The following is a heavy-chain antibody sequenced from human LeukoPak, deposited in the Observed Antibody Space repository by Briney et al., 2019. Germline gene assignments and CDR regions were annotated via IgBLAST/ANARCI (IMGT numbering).Heavy chain of an antibody. CDR2: IYYSGST. CDR1: VGSISSYY. CDR3: ARSYYDFWSGYYNLFDY. Sequence: SETLSLTCTFSVGSISSYYWSWIRHPPGKGLEWMGYIYYSGSTNYNPSLKSRVTISVDTSKNQFSLKLSSVTAADTAVYYCARSYYDFWSGYYNLFDYWGQGTLVTVSS. V-gene: IGHV4-59*01. J-gene: IGHJ4*02. D-gene: IGHD3-3*01.